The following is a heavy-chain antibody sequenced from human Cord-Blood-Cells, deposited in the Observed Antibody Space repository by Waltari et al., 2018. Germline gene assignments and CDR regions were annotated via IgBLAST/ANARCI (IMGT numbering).Heavy chain of an antibody. J-gene: IGHJ4*02. CDR2: IYWDDDK. CDR3: AHEEYSSSWYYFDY. D-gene: IGHD6-13*01. CDR1: GFSLSTSGVG. Sequence: QITLKESGPTLVKPTQTLTLTCTFSGFSLSTSGVGVGWIRQPRGKALEWLALIYWDDDKRYSPSWMSRLTITKYTAKNQRFLTMTNMDTVDTATYYCAHEEYSSSWYYFDYWGQGTLVTGSS. V-gene: IGHV2-5*02.